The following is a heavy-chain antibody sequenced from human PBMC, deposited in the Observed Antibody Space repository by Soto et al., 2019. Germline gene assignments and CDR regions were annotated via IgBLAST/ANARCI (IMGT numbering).Heavy chain of an antibody. Sequence: EVPLLESGGGLVQPGGSLRLSCAASGFTFSSYAMSWLRQAPGKGLEWVSPISRSGGSTYYIDSVKGRFTISRDNSKSTLYLQMNSLRAEDTAVYYCAKEGSATGYADYWGQGTLVTVSS. D-gene: IGHD3-9*01. CDR1: GFTFSSYA. V-gene: IGHV3-23*01. CDR3: AKEGSATGYADY. CDR2: ISRSGGST. J-gene: IGHJ4*02.